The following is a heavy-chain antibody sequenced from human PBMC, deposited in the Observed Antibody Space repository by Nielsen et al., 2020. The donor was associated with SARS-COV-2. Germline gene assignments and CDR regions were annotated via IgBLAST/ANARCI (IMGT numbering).Heavy chain of an antibody. CDR3: ARVGGYDSSGPGVSYYFDY. CDR1: GGSISSGGYY. J-gene: IGHJ4*02. Sequence: SETLSLTCTVSGGSISSGGYYWSWIRQHPGKGLEWIGYIYYSGSTYYNPSLKSRVTISVDTSKNQFSLKLSSVTAADTAVYYCARVGGYDSSGPGVSYYFDYWGQGTLVTVSS. V-gene: IGHV4-31*03. D-gene: IGHD3-22*01. CDR2: IYYSGST.